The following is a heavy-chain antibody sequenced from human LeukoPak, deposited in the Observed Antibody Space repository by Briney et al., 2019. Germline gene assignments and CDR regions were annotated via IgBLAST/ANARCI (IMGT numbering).Heavy chain of an antibody. D-gene: IGHD2-2*01. CDR1: GYTFTSYD. J-gene: IGHJ4*02. V-gene: IGHV1-69*05. CDR3: AATRYCSSTSCRHFDY. Sequence: ASVKVSCKASGYTFTSYDINWVRQATGQGLEWMGGIIPIFGTANYAQKFQGRVTITTDESTSTAYMELSSLRSEDTAVYYCAATRYCSSTSCRHFDYWGQGTLVTVPS. CDR2: IIPIFGTA.